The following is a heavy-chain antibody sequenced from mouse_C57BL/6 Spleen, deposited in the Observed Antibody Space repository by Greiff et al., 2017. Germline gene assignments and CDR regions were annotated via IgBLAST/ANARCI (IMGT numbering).Heavy chain of an antibody. CDR2: IHPNSGSN. Sequence: VQLQQPGDELVKPGASVKLSCKASGYTFTSYWMHWVKQRPGQGLEWIGMIHPNSGSNNYNEKFKSKATLTVDKSSSTAYMQLSSLTSEDSAVYYCARETAQGAMDYWGQGTSVTVSS. CDR3: ARETAQGAMDY. J-gene: IGHJ4*01. V-gene: IGHV1-64*01. CDR1: GYTFTSYW. D-gene: IGHD3-2*02.